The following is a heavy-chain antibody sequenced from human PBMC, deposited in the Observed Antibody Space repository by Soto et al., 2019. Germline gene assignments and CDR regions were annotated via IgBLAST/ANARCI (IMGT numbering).Heavy chain of an antibody. CDR1: GDSVSSNSAA. D-gene: IGHD2-2*01. V-gene: IGHV6-1*01. CDR3: ARGSTSWQFNWFDP. CDR2: TYYRSKWYN. Sequence: SQTLSLTCAISGDSVSSNSAAWNWIRQSPSRGLEWLGRTYYRSKWYNDYAVSVKSRITINPDTSKNQFSLQLNSVTPEGTALYYCARGSTSWQFNWFDPWGQGTLVTVS. J-gene: IGHJ5*02.